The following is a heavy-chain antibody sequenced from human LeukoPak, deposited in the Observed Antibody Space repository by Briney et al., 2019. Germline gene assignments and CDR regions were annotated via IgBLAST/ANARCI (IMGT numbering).Heavy chain of an antibody. D-gene: IGHD5-24*01. J-gene: IGHJ4*02. V-gene: IGHV1-46*01. CDR2: INPSGGST. Sequence: ASVKVSCKASGYTFTSYYMHWVRQAPGQGLEWMGIINPSGGSTSYAQKFQGRVTMTRDMSTSTVYMELSSLRSEDTAVYYCAPTSMATTIDYWGQGTLVTVSS. CDR3: APTSMATTIDY. CDR1: GYTFTSYY.